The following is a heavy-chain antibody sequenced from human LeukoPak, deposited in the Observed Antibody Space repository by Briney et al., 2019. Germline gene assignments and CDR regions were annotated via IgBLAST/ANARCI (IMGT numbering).Heavy chain of an antibody. CDR1: GYTFSRYG. V-gene: IGHV1-46*01. D-gene: IGHD3-3*01. CDR2: INPSGGST. Sequence: GASVKVSCKTSGYTFSRYGFSWVRQAPGQGLEWMGIINPSGGSTSYAQKFQGRVTMTRDTSTSTVYMELSSLRSEDTAVYYCARDGRNLRFLEWLRSTNWFDPWGQGTLVTVSS. J-gene: IGHJ5*02. CDR3: ARDGRNLRFLEWLRSTNWFDP.